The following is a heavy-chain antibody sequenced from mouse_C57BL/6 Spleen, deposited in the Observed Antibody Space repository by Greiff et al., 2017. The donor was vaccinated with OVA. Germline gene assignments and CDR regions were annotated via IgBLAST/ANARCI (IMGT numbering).Heavy chain of an antibody. CDR1: GYTFTDHT. V-gene: IGHV1-78*01. Sequence: VQLQQSDAELVKPGASVKISCKVSGYTFTDHTIHWMKQRPEQGLEWIGYIYPRDGSTKYNEKFKGKATLTADKSSSTDYMQLNSLTSEDSAVYFCARSRGDGYYATYAMDYWGQGTSVTVSS. D-gene: IGHD2-3*01. J-gene: IGHJ4*01. CDR2: IYPRDGST. CDR3: ARSRGDGYYATYAMDY.